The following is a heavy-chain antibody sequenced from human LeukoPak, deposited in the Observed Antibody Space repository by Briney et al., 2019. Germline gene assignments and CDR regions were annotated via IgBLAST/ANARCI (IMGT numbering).Heavy chain of an antibody. CDR3: ANPTDGYNSGH. V-gene: IGHV3-23*01. D-gene: IGHD5-24*01. Sequence: PGGSLRLSCAASGFTFSSYAMTWVRQAPGKGLEWVSALSGSGDSTYYADSVKGRFTISRDNSKNTLYLQMNSLRAEDTAVYYCANPTDGYNSGHWGQGTLVTVSS. J-gene: IGHJ4*02. CDR2: LSGSGDST. CDR1: GFTFSSYA.